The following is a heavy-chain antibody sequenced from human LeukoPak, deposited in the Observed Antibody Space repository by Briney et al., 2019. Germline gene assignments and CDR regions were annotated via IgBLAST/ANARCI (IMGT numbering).Heavy chain of an antibody. Sequence: GGSLRLSCAASGFTFSSYSMNWVRQAPGKGLEWVSYISSSSSTIYYADSVKGRFTISRDNAKNSLYLQMNSLRAEDTAVYYCARDLIPYYYGSGSYLGSDYWGQGTLVTVSS. V-gene: IGHV3-48*04. CDR2: ISSSSSTI. CDR1: GFTFSSYS. J-gene: IGHJ4*02. D-gene: IGHD3-10*01. CDR3: ARDLIPYYYGSGSYLGSDY.